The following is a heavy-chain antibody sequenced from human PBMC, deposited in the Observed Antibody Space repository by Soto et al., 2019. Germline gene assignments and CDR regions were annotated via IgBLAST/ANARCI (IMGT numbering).Heavy chain of an antibody. V-gene: IGHV3-72*01. CDR1: GFTFSDHY. D-gene: IGHD4-17*01. CDR3: TRMTTATPDFDY. Sequence: EVQLVESGGGLVQPGGSLRLSCAASGFTFSDHYMDWVRQAPGKGLEWVGRARNKTKGYTTEYAASVKGRFTISRDDSKNEVYLQMNSLKTEDTAVYFCTRMTTATPDFDYWGQGTLVTVSS. J-gene: IGHJ4*02. CDR2: ARNKTKGYTT.